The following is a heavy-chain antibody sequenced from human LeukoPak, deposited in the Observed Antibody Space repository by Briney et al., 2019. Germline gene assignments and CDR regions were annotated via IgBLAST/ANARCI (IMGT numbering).Heavy chain of an antibody. CDR3: ARRMAVRPKYYFDS. D-gene: IGHD6-6*01. Sequence: PSETLSLTCTVSGGSLSSSSYYWGWIRQPPGRGLEWIGNIYYSGNTFYNPSLESRVTISVDTSKNQFSLKLTSMTAADTAVYYCARRMAVRPKYYFDSWGQVILVTVSS. CDR1: GGSLSSSSYY. J-gene: IGHJ4*02. V-gene: IGHV4-39*01. CDR2: IYYSGNT.